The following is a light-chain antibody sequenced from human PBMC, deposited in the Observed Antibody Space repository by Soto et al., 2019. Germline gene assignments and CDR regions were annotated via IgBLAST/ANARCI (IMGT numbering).Light chain of an antibody. V-gene: IGLV2-14*01. CDR1: SSDVGGYNY. Sequence: QSALTQPASMSGSPGQSITISCTGTSSDVGGYNYVSWYQQHPGKAPKLMIYDVTNRPSGVSNRFSGSKSGNTASLTISGLQAEDEADYYCSSYTGSNTYVFGTGTQLTVL. CDR3: SSYTGSNTYV. J-gene: IGLJ1*01. CDR2: DVT.